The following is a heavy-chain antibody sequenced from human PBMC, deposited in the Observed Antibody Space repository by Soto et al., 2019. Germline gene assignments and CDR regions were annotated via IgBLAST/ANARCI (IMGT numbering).Heavy chain of an antibody. V-gene: IGHV4-4*07. Sequence: SETLSLTCTVSGGSISAFYWNWTRQPAGKGLEWIGRIYASGHTIYNPSLESRVTMSVDTSKHQFSLKLNSVTAADTAVYYCARSPSTSSIGTFDIWGQGTVVTVSS. CDR1: GGSISAFY. CDR3: ARSPSTSSIGTFDI. D-gene: IGHD6-6*01. J-gene: IGHJ3*02. CDR2: IYASGHT.